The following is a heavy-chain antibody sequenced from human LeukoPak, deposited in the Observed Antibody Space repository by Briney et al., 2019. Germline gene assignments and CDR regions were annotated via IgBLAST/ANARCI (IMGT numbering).Heavy chain of an antibody. V-gene: IGHV4-59*01. CDR1: GGSINNYY. CDR2: ISYSGST. D-gene: IGHD2-15*01. CDR3: ARSVVVVAANYYYYYYMDV. J-gene: IGHJ6*03. Sequence: PSETLSLTCTVSGGSINNYYWTWIRQPPGKRLEWIGYISYSGSTNYNPFLNRRVTMSLDMSKNQFSLNLNSVTAADTAVYYCARSVVVVAANYYYYYYMDVWGKGTTVTVSS.